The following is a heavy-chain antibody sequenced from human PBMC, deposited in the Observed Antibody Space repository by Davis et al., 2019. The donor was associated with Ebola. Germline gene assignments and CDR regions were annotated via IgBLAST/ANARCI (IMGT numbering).Heavy chain of an antibody. Sequence: ASVKVSCKASGYTFTSYAMHWVRQAPGQRLEWMGWINAGNGNTKYSQKFQGRVTITRDTSASTAYMELSSLRSEDTAVYYCAREYYDFFLERGEAFDIWDQGAMVTVSS. CDR1: GYTFTSYA. V-gene: IGHV1-3*01. D-gene: IGHD3-3*01. J-gene: IGHJ3*02. CDR2: INAGNGNT. CDR3: AREYYDFFLERGEAFDI.